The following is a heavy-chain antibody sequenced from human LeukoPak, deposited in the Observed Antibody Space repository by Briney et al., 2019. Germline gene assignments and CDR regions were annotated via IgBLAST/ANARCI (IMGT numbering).Heavy chain of an antibody. CDR2: ISWNSGSI. CDR3: AKDMGYSSSGFDY. CDR1: GFTFDEYA. V-gene: IGHV3-9*03. D-gene: IGHD6-6*01. Sequence: GGSLRLSCAASGFTFDEYAMHWGRQTPGESRGCVSGISWNSGSIGYADSVKGRFTISRDNAKNSLYLQMNSLRAEDMALYYYAKDMGYSSSGFDYWGQGTLVTVSS. J-gene: IGHJ4*02.